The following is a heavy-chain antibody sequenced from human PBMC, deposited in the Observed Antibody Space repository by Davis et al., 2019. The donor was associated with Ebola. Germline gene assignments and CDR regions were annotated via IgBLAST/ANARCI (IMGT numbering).Heavy chain of an antibody. CDR3: ARGLVVPRHHYYYGMDV. Sequence: GGSLRLSCAASGFTFSSYWMNWVRQAPGKGLEWVSYISSSSSTIYYADSVKGRFTISRDNAKNSLYLQMNSLRAEDTAVYYCARGLVVPRHHYYYGMDVWGQGTTVTVSS. J-gene: IGHJ6*02. CDR1: GFTFSSYW. CDR2: ISSSSSTI. D-gene: IGHD2-2*01. V-gene: IGHV3-48*04.